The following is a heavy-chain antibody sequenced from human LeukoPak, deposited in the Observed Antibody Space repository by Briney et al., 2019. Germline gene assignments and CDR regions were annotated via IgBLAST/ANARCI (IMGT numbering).Heavy chain of an antibody. D-gene: IGHD4-17*01. CDR2: IESKVAGGTT. J-gene: IGHJ4*02. CDR1: GFTFSNAW. V-gene: IGHV3-15*07. Sequence: GGSLRLSCVVSGFTFSNAWMNWVRQAPGKGLEWVGRIESKVAGGTTDYAAPVKGRFTISRDDSKNTLYLQMNSLKTEDTAVYYCASYTLTTPYFFDYWGQGTLVTVSS. CDR3: ASYTLTTPYFFDY.